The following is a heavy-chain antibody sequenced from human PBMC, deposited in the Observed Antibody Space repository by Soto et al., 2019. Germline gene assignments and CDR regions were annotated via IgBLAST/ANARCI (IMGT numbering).Heavy chain of an antibody. J-gene: IGHJ6*02. V-gene: IGHV1-69*01. CDR2: IIPIFGTA. Sequence: QVQLVQSGAEVKKPGSSVKVSCKASGDTFSSYAISWVRQAPGQGLEWMGGIIPIFGTANYAQKFQGRVTSTADESTSTAYMELSSLRSEDTAVYYCARDGSGCRSRASPMDVWGQGTTVTVSS. CDR3: ARDGSGCRSRASPMDV. D-gene: IGHD3-22*01. CDR1: GDTFSSYA.